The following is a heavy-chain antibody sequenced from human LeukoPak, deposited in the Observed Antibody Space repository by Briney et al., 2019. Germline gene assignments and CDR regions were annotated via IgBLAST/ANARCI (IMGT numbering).Heavy chain of an antibody. CDR1: GGPFSGYY. CDR3: ARDHGSGIAVAGTDY. D-gene: IGHD6-19*01. CDR2: INHSGST. J-gene: IGHJ4*02. Sequence: SETLSLTCAVYGGPFSGYYWSWIRQPPGKGLEWIGEINHSGSTNYNPSLKSRVTISVDTSKNQFSLKLSSVTAADTAVYYCARDHGSGIAVAGTDYWGRGTLVTVSS. V-gene: IGHV4-34*01.